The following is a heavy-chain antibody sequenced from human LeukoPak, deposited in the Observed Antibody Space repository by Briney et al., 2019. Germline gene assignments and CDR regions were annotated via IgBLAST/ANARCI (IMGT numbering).Heavy chain of an antibody. D-gene: IGHD3-9*01. CDR1: GYTFTCYY. J-gene: IGHJ4*02. CDR3: AREWRRFIFDWLLGY. V-gene: IGHV1-2*02. CDR2: INPNSGGT. Sequence: ASVKVSCKASGYTFTCYYMHWVRQAPGQGLEWMGWINPNSGGTNYAQKFQGRVTMTRDTSISTAYMELSRLRSDDTAVYYCAREWRRFIFDWLLGYWGQGTLVTVSS.